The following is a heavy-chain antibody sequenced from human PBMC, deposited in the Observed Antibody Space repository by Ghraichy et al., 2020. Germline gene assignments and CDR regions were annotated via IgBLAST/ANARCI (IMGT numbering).Heavy chain of an antibody. CDR3: ARDHLGSGLYYYYYYYMDV. CDR2: INSDGSST. J-gene: IGHJ6*03. CDR1: GFTFSSYW. D-gene: IGHD6-19*01. V-gene: IGHV3-74*01. Sequence: GGSLRLSCAASGFTFSSYWMHWVRQAPGKGLVWVSRINSDGSSTSYADSVKGRFTISRDNAKNTLYLQMNSLRAEDTAVYYCARDHLGSGLYYYYYYYMDVWGKGITVTVSS.